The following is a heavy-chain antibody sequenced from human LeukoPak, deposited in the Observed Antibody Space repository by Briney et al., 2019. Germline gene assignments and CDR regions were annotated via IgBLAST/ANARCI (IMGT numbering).Heavy chain of an antibody. D-gene: IGHD3-22*01. Sequence: GGTLRLSCAASGFTFSSYGMSWVRQAPGKGLEWVSAISGSGGSTYYADSVKGRFTISRDNSKNTLYLQMNSLRAEDTAVYYCAKDSRISSGPGSFDYWGQGTLVAVSS. CDR3: AKDSRISSGPGSFDY. V-gene: IGHV3-23*01. J-gene: IGHJ4*02. CDR1: GFTFSSYG. CDR2: ISGSGGST.